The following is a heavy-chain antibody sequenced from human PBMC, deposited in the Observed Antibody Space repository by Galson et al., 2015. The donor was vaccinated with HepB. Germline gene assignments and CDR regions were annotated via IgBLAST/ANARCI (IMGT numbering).Heavy chain of an antibody. V-gene: IGHV1-18*04. Sequence: SVKVSCKASGYTFTSYGIIFLRQAPGQGLEWMGLISAFNGNTNYAQKLQGRVTMTTDTSTSTAYMELRSLRSDDTAVYYCARPRGEWELLRSDYWGQGTLVTVSS. CDR3: ARPRGEWELLRSDY. J-gene: IGHJ4*02. D-gene: IGHD1-26*01. CDR2: ISAFNGNT. CDR1: GYTFTSYG.